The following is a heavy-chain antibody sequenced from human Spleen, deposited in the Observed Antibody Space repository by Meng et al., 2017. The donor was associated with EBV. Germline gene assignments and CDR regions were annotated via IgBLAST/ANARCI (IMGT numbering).Heavy chain of an antibody. Sequence: VHLLDCGGGFEHPGWSLGLSCAASGFTFSNYAMSWVRQAPGKGLEWVSGISGIGIPTYYADSVKGRFTISRDNSKNTLFLQMISLRAEDTAVYYCAKGNPDYFDYWGQGTLVTVSS. D-gene: IGHD1-14*01. CDR3: AKGNPDYFDY. CDR1: GFTFSNYA. CDR2: ISGIGIPT. J-gene: IGHJ4*02. V-gene: IGHV3-23*01.